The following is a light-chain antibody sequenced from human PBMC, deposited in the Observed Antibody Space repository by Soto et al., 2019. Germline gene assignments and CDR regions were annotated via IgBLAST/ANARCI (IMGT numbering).Light chain of an antibody. V-gene: IGKV3-11*01. J-gene: IGKJ1*01. CDR2: DAS. CDR1: QSVSSY. Sequence: ENLFTPSPATPSFSPGERATPSCRASQSVSSYLAWYQQKPGQAPRLLIYDASNRATGIPARFSGSGSGTDFTLTISSLEPEDFAVYYCQQRSNWWTFGQGTKVDIK. CDR3: QQRSNWWT.